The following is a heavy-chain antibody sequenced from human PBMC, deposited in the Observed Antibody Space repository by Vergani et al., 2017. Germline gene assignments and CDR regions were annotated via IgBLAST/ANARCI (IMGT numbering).Heavy chain of an antibody. CDR2: IYHSGST. J-gene: IGHJ4*02. CDR1: GYSISSGYY. CDR3: ARAPYSSGWYQPFDY. D-gene: IGHD6-19*01. V-gene: IGHV4-38-2*01. Sequence: QVQLQESGPGLVKPSETLSLTCAVSGYSISSGYYWGWIRQPPGKGLEWIGSIYHSGSTYYNPSLKSRVTISVDTSKNQFSLKLSSVTAADTAVSYCARAPYSSGWYQPFDYWGQGTLVTVSS.